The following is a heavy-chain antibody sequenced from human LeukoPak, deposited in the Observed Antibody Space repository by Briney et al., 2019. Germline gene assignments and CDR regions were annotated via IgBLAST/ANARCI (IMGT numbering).Heavy chain of an antibody. CDR1: GFTFSSSG. V-gene: IGHV3-20*04. CDR2: INWNGGST. D-gene: IGHD3-9*01. J-gene: IGHJ5*02. CDR3: ARENYDILTAPNWFDP. Sequence: GGSLRLSCAASGFTFSSSGMHWVRQTPGKGLEWVSGINWNGGSTGYADSVKGRFTISRDNAKNSLYLQMNSLRAEDTALYYCARENYDILTAPNWFDPWGQGTLVTVSS.